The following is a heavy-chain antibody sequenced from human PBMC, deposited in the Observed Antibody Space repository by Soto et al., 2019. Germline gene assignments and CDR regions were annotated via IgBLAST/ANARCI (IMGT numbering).Heavy chain of an antibody. D-gene: IGHD1-1*01. V-gene: IGHV4-31*02. CDR1: CASINNRGYY. J-gene: IGHJ4*02. CDR2: ISFSGST. CDR3: ATGTAWDVLLAY. Sequence: SETLSPTCTFSCASINNRGYYWSRTPHLPGKGLEWIGYISFSGSTYYNPSLASRIAISLDASQNQFSLELSSVTAADTALYYCATGTAWDVLLAYWGQGTLVTVSS.